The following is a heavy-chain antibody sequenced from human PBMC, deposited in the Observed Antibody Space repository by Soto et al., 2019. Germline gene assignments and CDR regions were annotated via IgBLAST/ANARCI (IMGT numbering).Heavy chain of an antibody. CDR1: GVSISSGGYY. V-gene: IGHV4-31*03. J-gene: IGHJ4*02. D-gene: IGHD6-19*01. CDR3: ARHHMAATDRYFDY. CDR2: IYDNDST. Sequence: QVQLQESGPGVVKPSQTLSLTCTVSGVSISSGGYYWSWIRQHPGKGLEWIGYIYDNDSTYYNPSLKRRVTMSVDTSRNQISLKLSAVTAADTAVYYCARHHMAATDRYFDYWGQGTLVTASA.